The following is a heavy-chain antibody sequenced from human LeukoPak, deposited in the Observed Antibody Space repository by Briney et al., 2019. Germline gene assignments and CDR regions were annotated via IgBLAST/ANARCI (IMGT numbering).Heavy chain of an antibody. CDR3: ARGSNVAFAFDI. V-gene: IGHV3-48*03. Sequence: GGSLRLSCAASGFTFSSYEMNWVRQAPGKGLEWVSYISSSGSTIYYADSVKGRFTISRDNTKNSLYLQMNSLRAEDTAVYYCARGSNVAFAFDIWGQGTMVTVSS. CDR1: GFTFSSYE. J-gene: IGHJ3*02. D-gene: IGHD2-21*01. CDR2: ISSSGSTI.